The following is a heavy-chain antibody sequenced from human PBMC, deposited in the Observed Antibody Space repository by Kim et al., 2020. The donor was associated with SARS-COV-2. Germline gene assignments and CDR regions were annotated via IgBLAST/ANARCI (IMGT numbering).Heavy chain of an antibody. CDR2: INSDGSST. CDR3: ARFIAVAAARSKYGLDV. Sequence: GGSLRLSCAASGFTFGSYWMHWVRQGPGKGLVWVSRINSDGSSTSYEDSVEGRFTISRDNAKNTLYLQMNSLRAEDTAVYYCARFIAVAAARSKYGLDVWGQGTTVTVSS. D-gene: IGHD6-19*01. V-gene: IGHV3-74*01. J-gene: IGHJ6*02. CDR1: GFTFGSYW.